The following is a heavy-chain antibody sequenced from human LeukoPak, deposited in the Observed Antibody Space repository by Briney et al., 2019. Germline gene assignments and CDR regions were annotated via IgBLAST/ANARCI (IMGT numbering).Heavy chain of an antibody. CDR2: INPNSGGT. D-gene: IGHD3-22*01. V-gene: IGHV1-2*02. CDR1: GYTFTGYY. J-gene: IGHJ3*01. CDR3: ARHRDSSGYYLTDAFDF. Sequence: ASVKVSCKASGYTFTGYYMHWVRQAPGQGLEWMGWINPNSGGTNYAQKFQGRVTISVDTSKNQFSLKLSSVTAADTAVYYCARHRDSSGYYLTDAFDFWGQGTMVTVSS.